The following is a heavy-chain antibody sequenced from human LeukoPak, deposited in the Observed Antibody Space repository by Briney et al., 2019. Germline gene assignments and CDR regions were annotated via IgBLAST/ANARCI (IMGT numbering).Heavy chain of an antibody. V-gene: IGHV3-23*01. Sequence: GGSLRLSCAASGFTFSSYAMSWVRQAPGKGLEWVSSITSSGAATYYADSVKGRFTISRDNSDKTLYLQMNSLRAEDTAVYYCAKDRPNYYGSNGHYYKLNGDCWGQGTLVTVSS. CDR2: ITSSGAAT. CDR1: GFTFSSYA. CDR3: AKDRPNYYGSNGHYYKLNGDC. D-gene: IGHD3-22*01. J-gene: IGHJ4*02.